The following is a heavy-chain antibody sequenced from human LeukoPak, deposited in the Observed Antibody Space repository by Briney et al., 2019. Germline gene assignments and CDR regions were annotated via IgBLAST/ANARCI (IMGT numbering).Heavy chain of an antibody. D-gene: IGHD6-13*01. J-gene: IGHJ4*02. Sequence: PSETLSLTCTVSGGSISSGGYYWSWIRQHPGKGLEWIGYIYYSGSTYYNPSLKSRVTISVDTSKNQFSLKLSSVTAADTAVYYCARVSIAAAGIYYFDYWGQGTLVTVSS. V-gene: IGHV4-31*03. CDR2: IYYSGST. CDR3: ARVSIAAAGIYYFDY. CDR1: GGSISSGGYY.